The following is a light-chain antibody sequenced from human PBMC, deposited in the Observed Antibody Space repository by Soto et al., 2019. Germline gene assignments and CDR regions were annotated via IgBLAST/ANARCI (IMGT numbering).Light chain of an antibody. CDR3: QQYIGYPRT. Sequence: DIQMTQSPSTLSASVGDRVTITCRASQGLSGWLAWFQQKPGRPPTLLIYKASILQSGVPSRFSGSGSGTDFTLTISSLQTDEFATYYCQQYIGYPRTFGKGTNVEIK. J-gene: IGKJ1*01. CDR1: QGLSGW. V-gene: IGKV1-5*03. CDR2: KAS.